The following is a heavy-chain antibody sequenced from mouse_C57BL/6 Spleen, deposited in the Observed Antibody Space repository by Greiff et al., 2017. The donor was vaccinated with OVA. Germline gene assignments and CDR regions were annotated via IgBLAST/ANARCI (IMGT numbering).Heavy chain of an antibody. CDR3: TRDLGGYYFDD. J-gene: IGHJ2*01. CDR2: ISSGGDYI. V-gene: IGHV5-9-1*02. Sequence: EVQRVESGEGLVKPGGSLKLSCAASGFTFSSYAMSWVRQTPEKRLEWVAYISSGGDYIYYADTVKGRFTISRDNARNTLYLQMSSLKSEDTAMYYCTRDLGGYYFDDWGQGTTLTVSS. CDR1: GFTFSSYA. D-gene: IGHD4-1*01.